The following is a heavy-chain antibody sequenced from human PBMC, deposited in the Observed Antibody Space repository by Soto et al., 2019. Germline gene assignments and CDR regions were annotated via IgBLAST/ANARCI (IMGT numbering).Heavy chain of an antibody. D-gene: IGHD2-15*01. CDR3: AKRRGAGGHFDY. CDR2: VSIGGST. V-gene: IGHV3-23*01. J-gene: IGHJ4*02. CDR1: GFTFSSYA. Sequence: DVQLLESGGGLVQPEGSLRLSCAASGFTFSSYAMGWVRQGPGKGLEWVAVVSIGGSTHYADSVRGRFTISRDNSKNTLSLQMNRLTAEDTAVYFCAKRRGAGGHFDYLGQGSLVTVSS.